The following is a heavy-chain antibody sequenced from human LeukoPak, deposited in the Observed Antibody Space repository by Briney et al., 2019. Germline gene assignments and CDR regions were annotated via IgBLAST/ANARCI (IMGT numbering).Heavy chain of an antibody. CDR2: INYDGSST. J-gene: IGHJ4*02. CDR1: GFTFSSYW. CDR3: AKDRLRLGFDY. D-gene: IGHD4-17*01. V-gene: IGHV3-74*01. Sequence: GGSLRLSCAASGFTFSSYWMHWVRQAPGKGLVWVSRINYDGSSTRYVDSVKGRFTISRDNAKNTLYLQMNSLRAEDTAVYYCAKDRLRLGFDYWGQGTLVTVSS.